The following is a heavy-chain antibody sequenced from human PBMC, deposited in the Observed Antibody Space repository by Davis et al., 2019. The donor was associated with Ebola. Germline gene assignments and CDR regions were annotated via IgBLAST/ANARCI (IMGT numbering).Heavy chain of an antibody. CDR1: GFNFTFYT. Sequence: GESLKISCTASGFNFTFYTMTWVRQAPGKGLEWVSSITTSGSLRYADSVRGRFTISRDNTKNSLSLQMNSLRLDDTAVYYCARENVLAVAIRAFDLWGQGTMVTVS. CDR2: ITTSGSLR. CDR3: ARENVLAVAIRAFDL. D-gene: IGHD5/OR15-5a*01. J-gene: IGHJ3*01. V-gene: IGHV3-21*01.